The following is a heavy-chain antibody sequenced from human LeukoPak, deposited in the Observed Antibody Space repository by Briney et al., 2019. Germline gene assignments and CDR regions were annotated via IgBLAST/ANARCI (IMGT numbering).Heavy chain of an antibody. CDR1: GFSFSDYY. CDR2: ISSSGDTM. J-gene: IGHJ4*02. Sequence: NPRGSLRLSCAASGFSFSDYYMSWIRQAPGKGLEWVSYISSSGDTMSYADSVKGRFTISRDNAKNSLYLQMSSLRAEDAAIYYCARVMGNYASDYWGQGALVTVSS. V-gene: IGHV3-11*04. D-gene: IGHD1-7*01. CDR3: ARVMGNYASDY.